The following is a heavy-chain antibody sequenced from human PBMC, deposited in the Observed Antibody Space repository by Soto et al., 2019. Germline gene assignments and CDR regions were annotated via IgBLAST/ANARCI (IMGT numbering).Heavy chain of an antibody. V-gene: IGHV1-18*01. CDR2: ISAYNGNT. CDR3: ARVDYDFWSGYTMYYFVY. D-gene: IGHD3-3*01. Sequence: ASVKVSCKASGYTFTSYGISWVRQAPGQGLEWMGWISAYNGNTNYAQKLQGRVTMTTDTSTSTAYMELRSLRSDDTAVYYCARVDYDFWSGYTMYYFVYLGQGTLVTVSS. CDR1: GYTFTSYG. J-gene: IGHJ4*02.